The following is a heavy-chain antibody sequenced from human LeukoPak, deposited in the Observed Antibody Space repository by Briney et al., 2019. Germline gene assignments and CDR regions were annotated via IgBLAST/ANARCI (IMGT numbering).Heavy chain of an antibody. D-gene: IGHD2-15*01. CDR2: ISTSSGTI. J-gene: IGHJ4*02. CDR1: GFTFSSYS. CDR3: ARARNYCRGGSCCPFDY. Sequence: GGSLRLSRAASGFTFSSYSMNWVRQAPGKGLEWVSYISTSSGTIYYADSVRGRFTISRDNAKNSLYLQLISLRAEDTAVYYCARARNYCRGGSCCPFDYWGQGTLVTVSS. V-gene: IGHV3-48*04.